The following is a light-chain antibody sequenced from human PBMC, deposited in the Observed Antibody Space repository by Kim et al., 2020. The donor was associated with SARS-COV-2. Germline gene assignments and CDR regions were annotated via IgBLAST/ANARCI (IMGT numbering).Light chain of an antibody. CDR3: QQYGGAPWT. CDR2: GAS. J-gene: IGKJ1*01. V-gene: IGKV3-20*01. CDR1: QSVTSGN. Sequence: IVLTQSPGTLSLSPGERATLSCRANQSVTSGNLAWYQQKPGQGPRLLIYGASSRASGIPDRFSGSGSGTDFTLTIRGLEPEDFAVYYCQQYGGAPWTFGQGTKVDIK.